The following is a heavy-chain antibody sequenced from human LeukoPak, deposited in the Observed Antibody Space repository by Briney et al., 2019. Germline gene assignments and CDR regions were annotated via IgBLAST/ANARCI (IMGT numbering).Heavy chain of an antibody. J-gene: IGHJ4*02. D-gene: IGHD1-26*01. CDR3: ARDWVGATHLDY. V-gene: IGHV1-2*02. CDR2: INPNSGGT. CDR1: GYTFTSYY. Sequence: ASVKVSCKASGYTFTSYYMHWVRQAPGQGLEWMGWINPNSGGTNYAQKFQGRVTMTRDTSISTAYMELSRLRSDDTAVYYCARDWVGATHLDYWGQGTLVTVSS.